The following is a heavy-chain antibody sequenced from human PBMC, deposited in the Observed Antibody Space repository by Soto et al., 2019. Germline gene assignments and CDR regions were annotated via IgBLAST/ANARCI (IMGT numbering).Heavy chain of an antibody. J-gene: IGHJ4*02. Sequence: PSETLSLTCAVYGGSFSGYYWSWIRQPPGKGLEWIGEINHSGSTNYNPSLKSRVTISVDTSKNQFSLKLSSVTAADTAVYYCARGMAAAPFDYWGQGXLVTVYS. CDR2: INHSGST. CDR3: ARGMAAAPFDY. D-gene: IGHD2-15*01. CDR1: GGSFSGYY. V-gene: IGHV4-34*01.